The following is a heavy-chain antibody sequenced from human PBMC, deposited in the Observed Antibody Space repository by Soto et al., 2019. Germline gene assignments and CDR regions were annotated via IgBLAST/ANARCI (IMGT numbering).Heavy chain of an antibody. CDR3: ARVGYFSSTSCYHDAFDI. Sequence: ASVKVSCKASGYTFTGYYMHWVRQAPGQGLEWMGWINPNSGGTNYAQKFQGWVPMTRDTSISTAYMELSRLRSDDTAVYYCARVGYFSSTSCYHDAFDIWGQGKMVTVSS. J-gene: IGHJ3*02. D-gene: IGHD2-2*01. V-gene: IGHV1-2*04. CDR1: GYTFTGYY. CDR2: INPNSGGT.